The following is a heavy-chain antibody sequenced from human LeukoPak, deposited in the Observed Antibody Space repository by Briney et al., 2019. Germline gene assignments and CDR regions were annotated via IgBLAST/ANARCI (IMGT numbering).Heavy chain of an antibody. V-gene: IGHV4-34*01. CDR3: ARHDHYYYMDV. CDR2: INHSGST. J-gene: IGHJ6*03. Sequence: KPSETLSLTCAVYGGSFSGYYWSWIRQPPGKGLEWIGEINHSGSTNYNPSLKSRVTISVDTSKNQFSLKLSSVTAADTALYYCARHDHYYYMDVWGKGTTVTISS. CDR1: GGSFSGYY.